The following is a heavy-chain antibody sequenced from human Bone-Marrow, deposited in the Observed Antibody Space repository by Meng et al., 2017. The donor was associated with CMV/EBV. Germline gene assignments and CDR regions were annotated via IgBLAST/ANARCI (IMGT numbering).Heavy chain of an antibody. CDR1: GFTFSRYG. CDR3: ARGDRATITNNVPYYYDF. Sequence: GESLKISCATSGFTFSRYGLYWVRQAPGKGLGWVAFIPDDGSKKLYADFVKGRFTVSRDNSKSTLHRQMSSLRAGDTAMYYCARGDRATITNNVPYYYDFWGRGTLVTVSS. J-gene: IGHJ4*02. D-gene: IGHD4-11*01. CDR2: IPDDGSKK. V-gene: IGHV3-30*02.